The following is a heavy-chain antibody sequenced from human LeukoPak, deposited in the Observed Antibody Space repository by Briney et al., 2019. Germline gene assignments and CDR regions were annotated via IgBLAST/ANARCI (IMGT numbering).Heavy chain of an antibody. V-gene: IGHV3-30*02. D-gene: IGHD5-24*01. Sequence: GGSLRLSCAASGFTFSRYGMHWVRQAPGKGLEWVAFIRNDGSSEFYKDSVKGRFTISRDNSKNTLFLQMNSLRAEDTAVYYCAKGGDGYNYGSYFDYWGQGTLVTVSS. CDR2: IRNDGSSE. J-gene: IGHJ4*02. CDR1: GFTFSRYG. CDR3: AKGGDGYNYGSYFDY.